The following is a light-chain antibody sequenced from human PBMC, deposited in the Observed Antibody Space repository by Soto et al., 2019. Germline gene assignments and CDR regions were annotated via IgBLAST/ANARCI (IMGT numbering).Light chain of an antibody. CDR1: QSVGGD. CDR3: QQYENWPQLT. J-gene: IGKJ4*01. CDR2: GAS. Sequence: EFVLTQSPATLSLSPGERATLSCRASQSVGGDLAWYQQKPGQAPRLLIYGASSRAPGIPDRFSGSGSGTEFTLTISSLQSEDSAVYYCQQYENWPQLTFGGGTKVDIK. V-gene: IGKV3-15*01.